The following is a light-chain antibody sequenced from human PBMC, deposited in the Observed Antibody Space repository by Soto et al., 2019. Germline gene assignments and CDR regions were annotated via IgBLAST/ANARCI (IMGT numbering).Light chain of an antibody. Sequence: QSALTQPASVSGSPGQSITISCTGTSRDVGGYNYVSWFQQHPGKAPKLMIYEVSTRPSGVSDRFSGSRSGNTAALTISGLQSEYEAEYYCNSYTNNNTFVFGTGNKLTVL. CDR1: SRDVGGYNY. CDR2: EVS. CDR3: NSYTNNNTFV. V-gene: IGLV2-14*01. J-gene: IGLJ1*01.